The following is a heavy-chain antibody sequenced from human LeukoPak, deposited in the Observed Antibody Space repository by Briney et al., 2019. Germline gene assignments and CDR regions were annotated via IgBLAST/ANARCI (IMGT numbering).Heavy chain of an antibody. V-gene: IGHV3-7*05. CDR3: ARDRVTMVRGVNYYFDY. Sequence: PGRSLRLSCAASGFTFSSYWMSWVRQAPGKGLEWVANIKQDGSEKYYVDSVKGRLTISRDNAKNSLYLQMNSLRAEDTAVYYCARDRVTMVRGVNYYFDYWGQGTLVTVSS. J-gene: IGHJ4*02. CDR1: GFTFSSYW. CDR2: IKQDGSEK. D-gene: IGHD3-10*01.